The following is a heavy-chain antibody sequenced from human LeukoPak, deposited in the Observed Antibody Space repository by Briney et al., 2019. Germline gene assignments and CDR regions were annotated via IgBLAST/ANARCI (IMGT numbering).Heavy chain of an antibody. Sequence: VGALRLSSAASGFTFSSYWMSWVRQAPGKGLEWVANIKQDGGEKYYADSAKGRFTISRDSDKHSQYLQMNSLRAEDTAVYYCARQGGRGYSYGTLIDDWGQGTLVTVSS. CDR3: ARQGGRGYSYGTLIDD. CDR1: GFTFSSYW. D-gene: IGHD5-18*01. V-gene: IGHV3-7*01. CDR2: IKQDGGEK. J-gene: IGHJ4*02.